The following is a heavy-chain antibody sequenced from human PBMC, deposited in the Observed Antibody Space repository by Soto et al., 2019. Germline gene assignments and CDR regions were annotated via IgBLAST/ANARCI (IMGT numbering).Heavy chain of an antibody. CDR2: IWYDGSNK. CDR1: GFTFSSHG. Sequence: QRLSCAASGFTFSSHGMHWVRQAPGKGLEWAAIIWYDGSNKYYADSVKGRFTISRDNSKNTVYLQMNSLRAEDTAVYYCATLGGGYSGYALDYWGQGALVTVSS. CDR3: ATLGGGYSGYALDY. J-gene: IGHJ4*02. D-gene: IGHD5-12*01. V-gene: IGHV3-33*01.